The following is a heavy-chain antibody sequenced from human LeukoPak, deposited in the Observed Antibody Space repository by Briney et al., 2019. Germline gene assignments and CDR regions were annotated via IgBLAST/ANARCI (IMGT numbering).Heavy chain of an antibody. CDR1: GGSLSGGDKY. J-gene: IGHJ4*02. D-gene: IGHD2-21*02. Sequence: SQTLSLTCNVSGGSLSGGDKYWSWIPQPPGKGLEWIGYIYFSGRTYYNSSLKSRLTISVDMSENKFSVHLTSVYVAEREVYFCARVTRWAGFDFWGEGPLVTVSS. V-gene: IGHV4-30-4*01. CDR3: ARVTRWAGFDF. CDR2: IYFSGRT.